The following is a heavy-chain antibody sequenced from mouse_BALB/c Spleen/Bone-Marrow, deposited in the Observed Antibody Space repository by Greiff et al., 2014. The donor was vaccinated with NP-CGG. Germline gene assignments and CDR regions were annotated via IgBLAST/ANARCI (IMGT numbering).Heavy chain of an antibody. CDR3: AREYGNYNYALDY. CDR1: GYIFTSYW. CDR2: IYPGTGTT. J-gene: IGHJ4*01. V-gene: IGHV1S132*01. Sequence: QVQLQQSGAELVRPRASVKLSCTTSGYIFTSYWIHWVKQRSGQGLEWITRIYPGTGTTFYNEKFKGKATLTADQSSSTAYLQLSSLKSEDSAVYFCAREYGNYNYALDYWGQGTSVTVSS. D-gene: IGHD2-10*02.